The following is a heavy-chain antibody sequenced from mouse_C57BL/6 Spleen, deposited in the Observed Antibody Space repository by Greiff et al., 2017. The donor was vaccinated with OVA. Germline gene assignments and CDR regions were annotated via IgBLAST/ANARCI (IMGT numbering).Heavy chain of an antibody. CDR1: GYTFTDYE. CDR3: TRSYGSSYWFAY. V-gene: IGHV1-15*01. J-gene: IGHJ3*01. CDR2: IDPETGGT. D-gene: IGHD1-1*01. Sequence: QVQLQQSGAELVRPGASVTLSCKASGYTFTDYEMHWVKQTPVHGLEWIGAIDPETGGTAYNQKFKGKAILTADKSSRTASMELRSLTAEDSAVYYFTRSYGSSYWFAYWGQGTLVTVSA.